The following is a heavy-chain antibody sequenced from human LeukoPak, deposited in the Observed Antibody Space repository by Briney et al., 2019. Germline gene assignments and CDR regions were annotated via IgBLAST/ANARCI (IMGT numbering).Heavy chain of an antibody. V-gene: IGHV3-48*03. J-gene: IGHJ4*02. CDR1: GFTFSSYE. Sequence: GGSLRLSCAASGFTFSSYEMNWVRQAPGKGLEWVSYISSSGSTIYYADSVKGRFSISRDNAKNSLYLQMNSLRAEDTAVYYCARDLYGSSPVYWGQGTLVTVSS. D-gene: IGHD1-26*01. CDR2: ISSSGSTI. CDR3: ARDLYGSSPVY.